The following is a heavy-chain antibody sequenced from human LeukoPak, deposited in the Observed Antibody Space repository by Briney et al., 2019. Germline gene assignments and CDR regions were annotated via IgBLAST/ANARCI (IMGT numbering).Heavy chain of an antibody. Sequence: LRXSCXAXGFTFXSSWMSWVRQAPGKGLEWVANINQDGSQKYYVDSVKGRFTISRDNAKNSLYLQMNSLRAEDTAVYYCARYKSLGFWGQGTLVTVSS. J-gene: IGHJ4*02. CDR2: INQDGSQK. V-gene: IGHV3-7*01. CDR3: ARYKSLGF. D-gene: IGHD1-1*01. CDR1: GFTFXSSW.